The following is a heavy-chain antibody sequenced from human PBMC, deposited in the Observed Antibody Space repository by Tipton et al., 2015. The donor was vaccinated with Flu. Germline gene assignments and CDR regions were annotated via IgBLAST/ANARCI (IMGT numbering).Heavy chain of an antibody. CDR2: IYHSGNT. CDR1: GYSISTGYY. D-gene: IGHD6-13*01. V-gene: IGHV4-38-2*02. CDR3: ARAAAAALDY. Sequence: TLSLTRTISGYSISTGYYWGWIRQPPGKGLEWIASIYHSGNTFYNPSLKSRVTISVDTSKNQISLKLTPVTAADTAVYFCARAAAAALDYWGQGTLVTVSS. J-gene: IGHJ4*02.